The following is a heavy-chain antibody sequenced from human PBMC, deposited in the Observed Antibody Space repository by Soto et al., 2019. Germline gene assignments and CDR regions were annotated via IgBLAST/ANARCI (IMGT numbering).Heavy chain of an antibody. CDR2: ISFSGST. CDR1: GGSITSHY. J-gene: IGHJ4*02. V-gene: IGHV4-59*11. D-gene: IGHD5-12*01. Sequence: SETLSLTCTVSGGSITSHYWSWIRQPPGKGLEWIGYISFSGSTNYNPSLKSRVTISVDTSKKQVSLRLTSVTAADTALYYCATNDAGGYNSYFGYWGQGTLVTVSS. CDR3: ATNDAGGYNSYFGY.